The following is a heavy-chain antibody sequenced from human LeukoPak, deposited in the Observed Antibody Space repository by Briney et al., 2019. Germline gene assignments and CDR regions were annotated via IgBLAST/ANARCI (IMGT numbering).Heavy chain of an antibody. CDR1: GFDFDDYG. CDR2: ISWNGVTT. Sequence: GGSLRLSCAASGFDFDDYGMNWVRQVPGKGLEWVSGISWNGVTTTYADSLKGRFTISRDSPKNSLYLQMDSLRAEDTAVYYCARDYYDSSGSSPITAFDIWGQGTMVTVSS. J-gene: IGHJ3*02. D-gene: IGHD3-22*01. V-gene: IGHV3-20*04. CDR3: ARDYYDSSGSSPITAFDI.